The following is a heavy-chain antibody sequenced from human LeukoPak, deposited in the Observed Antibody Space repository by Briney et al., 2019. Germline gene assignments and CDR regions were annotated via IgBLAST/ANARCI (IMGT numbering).Heavy chain of an antibody. V-gene: IGHV3-53*01. D-gene: IGHD4-17*01. J-gene: IGHJ5*02. CDR2: IYSGGST. Sequence: GGSLRLSCAASGFTFSSYAMSWVRQAPGKGLEWVSVIYSGGSTYYADSVKGRFTISRDNSKNTLYLQMNSLRAEDTAVYYCARDSDYGDYVTGPSWGQGTLVTVSS. CDR3: ARDSDYGDYVTGPS. CDR1: GFTFSSYA.